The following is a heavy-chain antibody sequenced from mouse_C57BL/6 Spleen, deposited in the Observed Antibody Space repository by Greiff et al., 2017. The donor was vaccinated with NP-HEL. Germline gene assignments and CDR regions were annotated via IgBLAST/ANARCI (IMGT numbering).Heavy chain of an antibody. J-gene: IGHJ3*01. CDR1: GFNIKDDY. V-gene: IGHV14-4*01. CDR3: TTGTTVVPFAY. D-gene: IGHD1-1*01. Sequence: EVKLQESGAELVRPGASVKLSCTASGFNIKDDYMHWVKQRPEQGLEWIGWIDPENGDTEYASKFQGKATITADTSSNTAYLQLSSLTSEDTAVYYCTTGTTVVPFAYWGQGTLVTVSA. CDR2: IDPENGDT.